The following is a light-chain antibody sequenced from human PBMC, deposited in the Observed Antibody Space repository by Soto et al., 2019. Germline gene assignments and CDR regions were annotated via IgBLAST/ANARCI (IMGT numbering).Light chain of an antibody. J-gene: IGKJ3*01. CDR2: DAS. CDR1: QSVSSY. CDR3: QQRSNSSFT. Sequence: EIVLTQSPATLSLSPGERATLSCRXSQSVSSYLAWYQQKPGQAPRLLIYDASNRATGIPARFSGSGSGTDFTLTISSLEPEDFAVYDCQQRSNSSFTFGPGTKVDIK. V-gene: IGKV3-11*01.